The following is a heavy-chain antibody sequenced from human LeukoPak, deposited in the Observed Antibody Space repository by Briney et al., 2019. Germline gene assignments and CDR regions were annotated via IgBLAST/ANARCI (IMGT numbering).Heavy chain of an antibody. CDR3: ARDYNC. CDR2: ISPSGTVI. D-gene: IGHD3-10*01. Sequence: GGSLRLSCSASGFIFTDYYMSWIRQAPGKGLEWVSYISPSGTVIYNGDSVKGRFTISRDNAKKSLYLQMNSLRAEDTVVYYCARDYNCWGQGTLVTVSS. V-gene: IGHV3-11*01. J-gene: IGHJ4*02. CDR1: GFIFTDYY.